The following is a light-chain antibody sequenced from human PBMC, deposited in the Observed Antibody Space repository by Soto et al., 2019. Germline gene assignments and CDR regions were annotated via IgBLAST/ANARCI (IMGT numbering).Light chain of an antibody. CDR2: GAS. J-gene: IGKJ4*01. CDR3: QQYGSSPLT. CDR1: QSVSSSY. V-gene: IGKV3-20*01. Sequence: EIVLTQSPGTLSLSPGERATLSCRANQSVSSSYLAWYQQKPGQAPRLLIYGASIRATGIPDRFSGSGSGTDFTLTISRLEPEDFAVYYCQQYGSSPLTLGGGTKVEIK.